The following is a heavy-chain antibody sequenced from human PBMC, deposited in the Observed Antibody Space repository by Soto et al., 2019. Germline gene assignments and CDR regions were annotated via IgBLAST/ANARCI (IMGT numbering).Heavy chain of an antibody. D-gene: IGHD2-2*01. Sequence: ASVKVSCKASGYTFTGYYMHWVRQAPGQGLEWMGWINPNSGGTNYAQKFQGWVTMTRDTSISTAYMELSRLRSDDTAVYYCARESPPLDCSSTSCYAAPEHYYYYGMDVWGQGTTVTVSS. CDR2: INPNSGGT. CDR1: GYTFTGYY. J-gene: IGHJ6*02. CDR3: ARESPPLDCSSTSCYAAPEHYYYYGMDV. V-gene: IGHV1-2*04.